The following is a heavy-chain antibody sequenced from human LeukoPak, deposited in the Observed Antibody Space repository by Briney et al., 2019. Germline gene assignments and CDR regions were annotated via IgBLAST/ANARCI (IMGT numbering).Heavy chain of an antibody. D-gene: IGHD1-7*01. CDR1: GFTFSSYS. J-gene: IGHJ5*02. CDR2: ISSSRSYI. Sequence: GGSLRLSCAASGFTFSSYSMNWVRQAPGKGLEWVSSISSSRSYIYYADSVKGRFTISRDNAKNSLYLQMNSLRAEDTAVYYCARDLTGTTLYWFDPWGQGTLVTVSS. CDR3: ARDLTGTTLYWFDP. V-gene: IGHV3-21*01.